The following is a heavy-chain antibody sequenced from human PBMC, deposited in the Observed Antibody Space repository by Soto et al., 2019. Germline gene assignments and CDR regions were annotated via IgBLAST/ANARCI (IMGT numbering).Heavy chain of an antibody. CDR2: IRIGGSIT. CDR3: ARDPHSLDY. V-gene: IGHV3-48*01. CDR1: GFTFSGYS. J-gene: IGHJ4*02. D-gene: IGHD3-3*02. Sequence: EVQLVESGGGLVQPGGSLRLSCGASGFTFSGYSMNWVRQAPGKGLEWVSYIRIGGSITYYADSVRGRFTISRDDAENSLYLQMSSLRAEDTAVYYCARDPHSLDYWGRGTRVTVSS.